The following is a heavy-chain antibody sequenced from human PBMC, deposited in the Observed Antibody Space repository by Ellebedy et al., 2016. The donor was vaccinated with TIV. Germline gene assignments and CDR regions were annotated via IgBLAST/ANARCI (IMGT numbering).Heavy chain of an antibody. J-gene: IGHJ4*02. CDR3: AKAGVGIDMYFDN. CDR2: VNSDSDII. Sequence: PGGSLRLSCAASGFSFSRDAMSWVRQGPDKGLEWVSSVNSDSDIIHYADSVKGRFTISRDNSKNTVYLQMNGLRVEDTALYYCAKAGVGIDMYFDNWGQGTPVTVSS. CDR1: GFSFSRDA. V-gene: IGHV3-23*01. D-gene: IGHD1-26*01.